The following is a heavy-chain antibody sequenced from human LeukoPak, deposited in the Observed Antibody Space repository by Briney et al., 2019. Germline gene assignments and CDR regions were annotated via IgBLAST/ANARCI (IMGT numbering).Heavy chain of an antibody. J-gene: IGHJ4*02. CDR2: IYYSGST. CDR1: GGSISSGDYY. V-gene: IGHV4-30-4*08. Sequence: SETLSLTCTVSGGSISSGDYYWSWTRQPPGKGLEWIGYIYYSGSTYYNPSLKSRVTISVDTSKYQFSLKLSSVTAADTAVYYCARASTLYGDYPDYWGQGTLVTVSS. D-gene: IGHD4-17*01. CDR3: ARASTLYGDYPDY.